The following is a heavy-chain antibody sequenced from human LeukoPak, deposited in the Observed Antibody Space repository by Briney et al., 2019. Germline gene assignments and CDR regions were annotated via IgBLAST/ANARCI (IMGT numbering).Heavy chain of an antibody. V-gene: IGHV3-11*04. Sequence: GGSLRLSCAASGFTFSDYYMSWIRQAPGKGLEWISYITSRGSTIYYADSVKGRFTISRDNAKNTLYLQMNSLRAEDTAVYYCAKGCSSTSCPNYYYYYYMDVWGKGTTVTVSS. CDR2: ITSRGSTI. J-gene: IGHJ6*03. CDR3: AKGCSSTSCPNYYYYYYMDV. CDR1: GFTFSDYY. D-gene: IGHD2-2*01.